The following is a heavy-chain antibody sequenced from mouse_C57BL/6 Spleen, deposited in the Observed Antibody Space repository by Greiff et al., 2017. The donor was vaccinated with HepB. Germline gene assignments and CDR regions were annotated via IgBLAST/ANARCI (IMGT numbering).Heavy chain of an antibody. J-gene: IGHJ2*01. CDR1: GFSFNTYA. CDR3: VRSSYYDGSNYFDY. Sequence: EVKLQESGGGLVQPKGSLKLSCAASGFSFNTYAMNWVRQAPGKGLEWVARIRSKSNNYTTYYADSVKDRFTIYRDDSESMLYLQMNNLKTEDTAMYYCVRSSYYDGSNYFDYWGQGTTLTVSS. D-gene: IGHD1-1*01. CDR2: IRSKSNNYTT. V-gene: IGHV10-1*01.